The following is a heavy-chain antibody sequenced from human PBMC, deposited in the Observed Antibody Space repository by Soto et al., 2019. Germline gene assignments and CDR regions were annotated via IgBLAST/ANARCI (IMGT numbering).Heavy chain of an antibody. V-gene: IGHV5-10-1*01. J-gene: IGHJ6*02. CDR2: IDPSDSYT. Sequence: PGESLKISCKGSGYSFTSYWISWVRQMPGKGLEWMGRIDPSDSYTNYSPSFQGHVTISADKSISTAYLQWSSLKASDTAMYYCARLGIAAAEAYRLDVSGQGTTVTVSS. D-gene: IGHD6-13*01. CDR3: ARLGIAAAEAYRLDV. CDR1: GYSFTSYW.